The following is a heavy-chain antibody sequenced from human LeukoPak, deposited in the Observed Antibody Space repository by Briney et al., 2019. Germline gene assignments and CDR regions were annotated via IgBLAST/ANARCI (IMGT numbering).Heavy chain of an antibody. V-gene: IGHV4-34*01. CDR3: ARVRGPVDY. CDR2: INHSGST. CDR1: GGSFSGYY. J-gene: IGHJ4*02. Sequence: PSETLSLTCAVYGGSFSGYYWSWIRQPPGKGLEWIGEINHSGSTNYNPSLKSRVTISVDTSKNQFSLKLGSVTAADTAVYYCARVRGPVDYWGQGTLVTVSS. D-gene: IGHD3-10*01.